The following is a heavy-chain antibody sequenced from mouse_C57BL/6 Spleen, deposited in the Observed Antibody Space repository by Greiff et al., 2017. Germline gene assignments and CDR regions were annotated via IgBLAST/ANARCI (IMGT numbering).Heavy chain of an antibody. D-gene: IGHD2-2*01. CDR1: GYTFTDYY. J-gene: IGHJ3*01. Sequence: VQLQQSGPVLVKPGASVKVSCKASGYTFTDYYMNWVKQSHGKSLEWIGVINPYNGGTSYNQKFKGKATLTVDKSSSTAYMELNSLTSEDSAVYYCARWGGYDEETWFAYWGQGTLVTVSA. CDR2: INPYNGGT. V-gene: IGHV1-19*01. CDR3: ARWGGYDEETWFAY.